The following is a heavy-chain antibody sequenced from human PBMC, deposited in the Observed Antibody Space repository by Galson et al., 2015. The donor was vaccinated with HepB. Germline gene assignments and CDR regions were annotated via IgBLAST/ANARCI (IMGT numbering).Heavy chain of an antibody. D-gene: IGHD6-13*01. J-gene: IGHJ6*02. CDR1: GFTFSSYD. CDR3: ARGASIAAAITDYYYGMDV. V-gene: IGHV3-13*05. Sequence: SLRLSCAASGFTFSSYDMHWVRQATGKGLEWVSAIGTAGDPYYPGSVKGRFTISRENAKNSLYLQMNSLRAGDTAVYYCARGASIAAAITDYYYGMDVWGQGTTVTVSS. CDR2: IGTAGDP.